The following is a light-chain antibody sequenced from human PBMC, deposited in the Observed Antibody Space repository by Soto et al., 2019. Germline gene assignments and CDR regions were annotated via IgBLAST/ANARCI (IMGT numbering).Light chain of an antibody. Sequence: DIQMTQSPSSVSASVGDRVTITCRARQGISSWLAWYQQKPGKAPKLLIYAASSLQSGVPSRFSGSGSGTDFTLPISNLPPENFATYYCQQGKSFPVPVGQGTRLGIK. J-gene: IGKJ5*01. V-gene: IGKV1-12*01. CDR3: QQGKSFPVP. CDR1: QGISSW. CDR2: AAS.